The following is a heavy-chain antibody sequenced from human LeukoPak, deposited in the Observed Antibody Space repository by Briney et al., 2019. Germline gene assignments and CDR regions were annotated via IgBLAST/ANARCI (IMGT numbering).Heavy chain of an antibody. D-gene: IGHD5-12*01. CDR3: ARPRRGYSGYDPDYYYYYMDV. V-gene: IGHV4-39*01. CDR2: IYYSGST. CDR1: GDSISSRSYY. J-gene: IGHJ6*03. Sequence: SETLSLTCTVSGDSISSRSYYWGWIRQPPGKGLEWIGSIYYSGSTYYNPSLKSRVTISVDTSKNQFSLKLSSVTAADTAVYYCARPRRGYSGYDPDYYYYYMDVWGKGTTVTISS.